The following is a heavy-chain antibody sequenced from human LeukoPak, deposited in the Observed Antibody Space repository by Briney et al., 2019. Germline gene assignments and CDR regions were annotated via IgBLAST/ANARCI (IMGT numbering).Heavy chain of an antibody. J-gene: IGHJ5*02. Sequence: AASVKVSCKASGYTFTGYYMHWVRQAPGQGLEWMGWINPNSGGTNYAQKFQGRVTMTRDTSISTAYMELGRLRSDDTAVYYCARGGRYSWATWFDPWGQGTLVTVSS. CDR1: GYTFTGYY. CDR2: INPNSGGT. V-gene: IGHV1-2*02. CDR3: ARGGRYSWATWFDP. D-gene: IGHD1-20*01.